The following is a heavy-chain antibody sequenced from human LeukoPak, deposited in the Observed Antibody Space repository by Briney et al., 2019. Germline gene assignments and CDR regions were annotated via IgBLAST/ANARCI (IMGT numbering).Heavy chain of an antibody. CDR3: ARDRGEGVLDY. CDR2: ISSSSGYI. J-gene: IGHJ4*02. CDR1: GFTFSSYR. D-gene: IGHD2-21*01. V-gene: IGHV3-21*01. Sequence: GGSLRLSCAASGFTFSSYRMNWVRQAPGKGLEWVSSISSSSGYIYYADSVKGRFTISRDNAKNSLYLQMNSLRAEDTAVYYCARDRGEGVLDYWGQGTLVTVSS.